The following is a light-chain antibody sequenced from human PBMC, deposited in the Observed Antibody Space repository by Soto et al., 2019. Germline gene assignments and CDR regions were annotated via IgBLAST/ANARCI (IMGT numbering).Light chain of an antibody. V-gene: IGKV1-39*01. J-gene: IGKJ5*01. CDR2: AAS. CDR1: QSISSY. CDR3: QQSYSTPT. Sequence: DIQMTQSQYSLSAFVGDRVALTCRASQSISSYLNWYQQKPGKAPKLLIYAASSLQSGVPSRFSGSGSGTDFTLTISSLQPEDFATYYCQQSYSTPTFGQGTRLEIK.